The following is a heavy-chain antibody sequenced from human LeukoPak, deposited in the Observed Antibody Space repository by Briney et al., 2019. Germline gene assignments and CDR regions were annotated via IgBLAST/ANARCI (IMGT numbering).Heavy chain of an antibody. CDR3: ARDSAWRIVAAGPIDY. Sequence: SGGSLRLSCAASGFTFSSYWMSWVRQAPGKGLEWVANIKQDGSEKYYVDSVKGRFTISRDNAKNSLYLQMNSLRAEDTAVYYCARDSAWRIVAAGPIDYWGQGTLVTVSS. CDR2: IKQDGSEK. D-gene: IGHD6-13*01. V-gene: IGHV3-7*01. CDR1: GFTFSSYW. J-gene: IGHJ4*02.